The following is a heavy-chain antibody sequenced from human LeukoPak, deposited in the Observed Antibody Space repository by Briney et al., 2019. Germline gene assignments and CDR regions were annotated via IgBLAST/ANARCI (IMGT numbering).Heavy chain of an antibody. CDR3: ARGGAVAGTIPTWFDP. D-gene: IGHD6-19*01. Sequence: SVKVSRKASGGTFSSYAISWVRRAPGQGLEWMGGIIPIFGTANYAQKFQGRVTITADESTSTAYMGLSSLRSEDTAVYYCARGGAVAGTIPTWFDPWGQGTLVTVSS. V-gene: IGHV1-69*01. CDR2: IIPIFGTA. J-gene: IGHJ5*02. CDR1: GGTFSSYA.